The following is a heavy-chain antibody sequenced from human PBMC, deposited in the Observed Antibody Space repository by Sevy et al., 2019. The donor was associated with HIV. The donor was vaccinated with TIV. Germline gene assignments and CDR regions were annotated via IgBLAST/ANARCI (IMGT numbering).Heavy chain of an antibody. D-gene: IGHD2-21*02. J-gene: IGHJ4*02. CDR1: GFTFSSYS. V-gene: IGHV3-30*02. CDR3: ANGDYYFDY. CDR2: IRYDGNNK. Sequence: GGSLRLSCAASGFTFSSYSMNWVRQAPGKGLEWVAFIRYDGNNKYYTDSVKGRFTISRDNSKNTLYLHMNSLRAEDTAVYYCANGDYYFDYWGQGTLVTVSS.